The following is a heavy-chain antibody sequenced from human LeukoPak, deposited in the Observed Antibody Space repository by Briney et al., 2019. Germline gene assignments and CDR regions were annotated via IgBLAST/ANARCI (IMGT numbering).Heavy chain of an antibody. J-gene: IGHJ4*02. CDR1: GGSISSSSYY. Sequence: SGTLSLTCTVSGGSISSSSYYWGWIRQPPGKGLEWIGSIYYSGSTYYNPSLKSRVTISVDTSKNQFSLKLSSVTAADTAVYYCATIPAAKGASGFDYWGQGTLVTVSS. CDR2: IYYSGST. V-gene: IGHV4-39*01. CDR3: ATIPAAKGASGFDY. D-gene: IGHD2-2*01.